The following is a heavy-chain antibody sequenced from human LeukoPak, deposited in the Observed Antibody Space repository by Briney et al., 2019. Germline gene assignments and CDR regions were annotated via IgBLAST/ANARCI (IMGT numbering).Heavy chain of an antibody. Sequence: GESLKISCKGSGYSFTSYWIGWVRQMPGKGLGWLGIIYPGDFDTRYSPSFQGQVTISADKSISTAYLQWSSLKASDTAMYYCARRRSGWKFVHFDYWGQGTLVTVSS. CDR1: GYSFTSYW. J-gene: IGHJ4*02. CDR2: IYPGDFDT. CDR3: ARRRSGWKFVHFDY. D-gene: IGHD6-19*01. V-gene: IGHV5-51*01.